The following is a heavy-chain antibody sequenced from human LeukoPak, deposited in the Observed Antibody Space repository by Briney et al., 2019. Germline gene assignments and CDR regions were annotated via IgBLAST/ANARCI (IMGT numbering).Heavy chain of an antibody. D-gene: IGHD6-6*01. J-gene: IGHJ4*02. CDR3: ARVEDSSSSGFDY. V-gene: IGHV4-34*01. CDR1: GGSFSGYY. Sequence: SETLSLTCAVYGGSFSGYYWSWIRQPPGKGLEWIGEINHGGSTNYNPSLKSRVTISVDTSKNQFSLKLSSVTAADTAVYYCARVEDSSSSGFDYWGQGTLVTVSS. CDR2: INHGGST.